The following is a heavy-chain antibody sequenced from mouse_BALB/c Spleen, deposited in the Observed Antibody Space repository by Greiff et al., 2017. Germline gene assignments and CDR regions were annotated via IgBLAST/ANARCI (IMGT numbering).Heavy chain of an antibody. CDR2: ISSGGSYT. Sequence: EVQRVESGGDLVKPGGSLQLSCAASGFPFSSYGMSWVRQTPDKRLEWVATISSGGSYTYYPDSVKGRFTISRDNAKNTLYLQMSSLKSEDTDMYYCARDSGNYPSYAMDYWGQGTSVTVSS. CDR1: GFPFSSYG. CDR3: ARDSGNYPSYAMDY. V-gene: IGHV5-6*01. D-gene: IGHD2-1*01. J-gene: IGHJ4*01.